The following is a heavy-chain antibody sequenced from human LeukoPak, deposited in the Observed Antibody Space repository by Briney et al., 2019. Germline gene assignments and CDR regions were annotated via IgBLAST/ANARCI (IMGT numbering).Heavy chain of an antibody. Sequence: GGSLRLSCAASGFTFSSYSMNWVRQAPGKGLEWVSSISSSSSYIYYADSVKGRFTISRDNANNSLYLQMNSLRAEDTAVYFCARDLRGIGDYWGQGTLVTVSS. V-gene: IGHV3-21*06. J-gene: IGHJ4*02. D-gene: IGHD3-16*01. CDR1: GFTFSSYS. CDR2: ISSSSSYI. CDR3: ARDLRGIGDY.